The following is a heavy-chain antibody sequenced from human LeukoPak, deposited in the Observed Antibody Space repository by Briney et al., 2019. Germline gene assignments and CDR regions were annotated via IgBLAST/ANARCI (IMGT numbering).Heavy chain of an antibody. Sequence: PGGSLRLSCAASGFTFSGSAMHWVRQAPGKGLEWVSYISSSGSPIYYADSLKGRFTISRDNAKNSLYLQINSLRVEDTAVYYCARETSSWYPMDSWGQGTLVTVSS. CDR2: ISSSGSPI. CDR3: ARETSSWYPMDS. CDR1: GFTFSGSA. D-gene: IGHD6-13*01. J-gene: IGHJ4*02. V-gene: IGHV3-48*01.